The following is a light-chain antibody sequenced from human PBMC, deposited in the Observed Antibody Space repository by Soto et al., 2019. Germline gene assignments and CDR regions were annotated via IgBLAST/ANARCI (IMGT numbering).Light chain of an antibody. CDR3: QQYNTYPWT. CDR2: VAS. V-gene: IGKV1-9*01. Sequence: GDGFTITCRATQGISSFLAWYQQKPGKAPKLLIYVASSLQSGVPSRFSGSGSGTEFTLTISTLQPDDFATYYCQQYNTYPWTFGQGTKVDIK. CDR1: QGISSF. J-gene: IGKJ1*01.